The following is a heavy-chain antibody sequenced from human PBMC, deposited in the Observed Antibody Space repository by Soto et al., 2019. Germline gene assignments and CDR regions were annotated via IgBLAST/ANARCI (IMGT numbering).Heavy chain of an antibody. CDR3: ARSGARDSWLADY. Sequence: SETLSLTCAVYGGTFSGYHWSWIRQPAGKGLEWIGRIYTSGDTNYNPSLKSRPTMSVDTSKNQFSLKLTSVTAADTAVYYCARSGARDSWLADYWGQGTLVTVSS. V-gene: IGHV4-59*10. CDR1: GGTFSGYH. D-gene: IGHD6-19*01. CDR2: IYTSGDT. J-gene: IGHJ4*02.